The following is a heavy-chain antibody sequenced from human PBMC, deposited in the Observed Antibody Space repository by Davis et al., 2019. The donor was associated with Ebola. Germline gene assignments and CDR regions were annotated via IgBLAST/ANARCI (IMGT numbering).Heavy chain of an antibody. CDR3: ARGYCTGGVCSWYFDL. Sequence: PSETLSLTCAVSGGSISGFYWSWIRQPPGKGLEWIGYIFYTGTTSNSNPSLKCRVTISVDTSKNQFSLNLSSVTAADTAVYYCARGYCTGGVCSWYFDLWGRGTLVTVSS. CDR1: GGSISGFY. D-gene: IGHD2-8*02. J-gene: IGHJ2*01. CDR2: IFYTGTTS. V-gene: IGHV4-59*01.